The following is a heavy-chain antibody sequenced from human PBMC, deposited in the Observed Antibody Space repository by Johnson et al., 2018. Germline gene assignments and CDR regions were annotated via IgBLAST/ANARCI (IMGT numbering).Heavy chain of an antibody. CDR2: ISGRGGST. D-gene: IGHD3-22*01. CDR1: GFTFSSYA. CDR3: AKASYYDISGYYLPPEYFQH. J-gene: IGHJ1*01. Sequence: EVQLLESGGGLVQPGGSLRLSCAASGFTFSSYAMSWVRQAPGKGLEWVSAISGRGGSTYYADSVKGRFTISRDNSKNTQYLQMNSLRAEDTAVYYCAKASYYDISGYYLPPEYFQHWGQGTLVTVSS. V-gene: IGHV3-23*01.